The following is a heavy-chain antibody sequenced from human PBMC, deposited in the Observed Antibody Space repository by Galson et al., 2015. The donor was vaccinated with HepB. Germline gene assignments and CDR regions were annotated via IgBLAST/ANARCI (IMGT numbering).Heavy chain of an antibody. CDR2: IYSGDST. CDR1: GFTVSSNY. Sequence: SLRLSCPASGFTVSSNYMSWVRQAPGTGLEWVSVIYSGDSTYYADSENDRFTITSNNSKNTQYLQMNSRRAEETAVVYFARDQMGTMGGTRWFDPWGQGTLVTVSS. J-gene: IGHJ5*02. CDR3: ARDQMGTMGGTRWFDP. D-gene: IGHD5-24*01. V-gene: IGHV3-66*01.